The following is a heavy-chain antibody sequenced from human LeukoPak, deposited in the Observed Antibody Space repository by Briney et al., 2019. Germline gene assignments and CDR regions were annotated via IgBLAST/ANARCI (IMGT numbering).Heavy chain of an antibody. CDR2: IYYSGST. CDR1: GGSISSYY. D-gene: IGHD3-9*01. J-gene: IGHJ3*02. CDR3: ARHVRYYYDILTGYYRNDAFDI. Sequence: SETLSLTCTVSGGSISSYYWSWIRQPPGKGLEWIGYIYYSGSTNYNPSLKSRVTISVDTSKNQFSLKLSSVTAADTAVYYCARHVRYYYDILTGYYRNDAFDIWGQGTMVTVSS. V-gene: IGHV4-59*08.